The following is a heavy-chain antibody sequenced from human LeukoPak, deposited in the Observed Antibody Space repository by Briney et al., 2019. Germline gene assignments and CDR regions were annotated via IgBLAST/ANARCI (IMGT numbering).Heavy chain of an antibody. J-gene: IGHJ4*02. D-gene: IGHD4-4*01. CDR3: ARQAYSNYFDY. Sequence: SETLSLTCTVSGGSISSYCWSWIRQPPGKGLEWIGYIYYSGSTNYNPSLKSRVTISVDTSKNQFSLKLSSVTAADTAVYYCARQAYSNYFDYWGQGTLVTVSS. CDR1: GGSISSYC. V-gene: IGHV4-59*08. CDR2: IYYSGST.